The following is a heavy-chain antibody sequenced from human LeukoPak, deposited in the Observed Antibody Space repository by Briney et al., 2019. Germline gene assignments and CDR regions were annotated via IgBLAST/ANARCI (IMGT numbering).Heavy chain of an antibody. CDR3: ARDSGYDSGGDFDY. Sequence: SQTLSLTRAISGDSVSSNSAAWNRIRQSPSRGLEWLGRTYYRSKWYNDYAVSVKSRITINPDTSKNQFSLQLNSVTPEDTAVYYCARDSGYDSGGDFDYWGQGTLVTVSS. V-gene: IGHV6-1*01. J-gene: IGHJ4*02. D-gene: IGHD5-12*01. CDR2: TYYRSKWYN. CDR1: GDSVSSNSAA.